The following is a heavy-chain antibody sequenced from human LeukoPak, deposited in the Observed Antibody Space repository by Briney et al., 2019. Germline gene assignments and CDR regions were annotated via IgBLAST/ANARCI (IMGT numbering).Heavy chain of an antibody. V-gene: IGHV3-64*01. Sequence: QPGGSLRLSCAASGFTFSSYAMHWVRQAPGKGLEYVSAISSNGGSTYYANSVKGRFTISRDNSKNTLYLQMGSLRAEDMAVYYCARDGGPDYYDSSGYYSYYFDYWGQGTLVTVSS. CDR1: GFTFSSYA. CDR3: ARDGGPDYYDSSGYYSYYFDY. CDR2: ISSNGGST. J-gene: IGHJ4*02. D-gene: IGHD3-22*01.